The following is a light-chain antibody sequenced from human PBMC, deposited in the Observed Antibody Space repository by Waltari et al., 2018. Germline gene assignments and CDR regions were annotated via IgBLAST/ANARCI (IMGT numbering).Light chain of an antibody. J-gene: IGKJ4*01. CDR3: LQYDKFPLT. CDR2: YAS. Sequence: DIQMTQSPSSLSASIGDRVTISCRASQDINNYLSWYQQKPGIAPKSLIYYASSLESGVPSRFSGSGSGTEYTLTISSLQPEDVVTYYCLQYDKFPLTFGGGTKVEIK. CDR1: QDINNY. V-gene: IGKV1-33*01.